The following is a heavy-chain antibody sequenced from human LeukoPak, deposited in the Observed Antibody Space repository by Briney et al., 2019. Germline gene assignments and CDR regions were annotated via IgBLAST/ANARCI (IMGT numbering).Heavy chain of an antibody. CDR1: GYTLTKLS. CDR2: IHPEDGET. J-gene: IGHJ4*02. Sequence: ASVKVSCKVSGYTLTKLSMHWVRQAPGKGLEWMGGIHPEDGETIYAQKFQGRVTMTEDTSTDTVYMELSSLRSEDTAVYYCATPAAAGNFDYWGQGTLVTVSS. D-gene: IGHD6-25*01. CDR3: ATPAAAGNFDY. V-gene: IGHV1-24*01.